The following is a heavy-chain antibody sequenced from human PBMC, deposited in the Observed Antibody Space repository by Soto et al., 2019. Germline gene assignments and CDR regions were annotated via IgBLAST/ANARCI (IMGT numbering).Heavy chain of an antibody. D-gene: IGHD3-10*01. CDR3: ARTRMIESWIYX. CDR1: GDSISTYY. Sequence: SETLSLTCDVSGDSISTYYWSWIRQPPGKGLEWIVYVYYSGRTLYNPSIESRVTLSIDMSKKQVSLKLNSVIAADTAVYYCARTRMIESWIYXWGHGTLVTVSX. V-gene: IGHV4-59*01. CDR2: VYYSGRT. J-gene: IGHJ4*01.